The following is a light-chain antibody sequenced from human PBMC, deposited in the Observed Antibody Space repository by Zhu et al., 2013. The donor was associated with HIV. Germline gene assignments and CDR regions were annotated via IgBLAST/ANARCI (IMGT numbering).Light chain of an antibody. Sequence: EVVLTQSPGTLSLSPGERASLSCRASQSVSSSCLAWYQQKPGQAPRLLIQGASQQGHWHPRQVQWQWVWGQDFTLTISSLEPEDFAVYYCQQRSNWPQTFGEGPRWRSN. CDR1: QSVSSSC. CDR2: GAS. V-gene: IGKV3D-20*02. J-gene: IGKJ4*01. CDR3: QQRSNWPQT.